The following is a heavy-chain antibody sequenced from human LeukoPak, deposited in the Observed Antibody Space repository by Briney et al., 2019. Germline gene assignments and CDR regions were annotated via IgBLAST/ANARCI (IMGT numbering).Heavy chain of an antibody. CDR1: GGSFSGYY. D-gene: IGHD2-2*03. J-gene: IGHJ5*02. Sequence: PSETLSLTCAVYGGSFSGYYWSWIRQPPGKGLEWIGEINHSGSTNYNPSLKSRVTISVDTSKNQFSLKLSSVTAADTAVYYCAREPVDIVIGVTWFDPWGQGTLVTVSS. CDR2: INHSGST. V-gene: IGHV4-34*01. CDR3: AREPVDIVIGVTWFDP.